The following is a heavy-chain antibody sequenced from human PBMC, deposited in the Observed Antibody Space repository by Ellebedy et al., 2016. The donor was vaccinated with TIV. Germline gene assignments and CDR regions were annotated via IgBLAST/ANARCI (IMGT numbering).Heavy chain of an antibody. D-gene: IGHD2-15*01. CDR3: ARTVVAANNWFDP. CDR1: GGSISSYY. J-gene: IGHJ5*02. CDR2: IYYIGST. Sequence: MPSETLSLTCTVSGGSISSYYWSWIRQPPGKGLEWIGYIYYIGSTNYNPSLKSRVTISIDTSKNQFSLKLSSVTAADTAVYYCARTVVAANNWFDPWGQGTLVTVSS. V-gene: IGHV4-59*12.